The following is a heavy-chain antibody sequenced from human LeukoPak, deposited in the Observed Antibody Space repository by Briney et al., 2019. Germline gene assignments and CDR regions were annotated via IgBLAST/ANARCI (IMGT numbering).Heavy chain of an antibody. Sequence: ASVKVSCKASGYTFTGYYMHWVRQAPGQGLEWMGWINPNSGGTNYAQKFQGRVTMTRDTSISTAYMELSRLRADDTAVYYCAREYYYGSSGYYPDAFDIWGQGTMVTVSS. CDR3: AREYYYGSSGYYPDAFDI. J-gene: IGHJ3*02. V-gene: IGHV1-2*02. CDR1: GYTFTGYY. D-gene: IGHD3-22*01. CDR2: INPNSGGT.